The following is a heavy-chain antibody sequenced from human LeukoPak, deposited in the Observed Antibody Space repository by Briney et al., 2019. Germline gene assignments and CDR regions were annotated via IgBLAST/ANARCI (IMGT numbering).Heavy chain of an antibody. CDR2: INSDESST. D-gene: IGHD4-23*01. Sequence: GGSLRLSCAASGFTFSTYWMHWVRQAPGKGLVWVSRINSDESSTTYAASVKGRFTISRDNAKNTLYLQINSLRADDTAVYYCASGSFYGGVAFDYWGQGTLVTVSS. CDR1: GFTFSTYW. CDR3: ASGSFYGGVAFDY. J-gene: IGHJ4*02. V-gene: IGHV3-74*01.